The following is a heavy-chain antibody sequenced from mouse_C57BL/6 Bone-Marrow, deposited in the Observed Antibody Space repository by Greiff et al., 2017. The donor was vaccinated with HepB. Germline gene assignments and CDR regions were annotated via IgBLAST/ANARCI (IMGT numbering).Heavy chain of an antibody. CDR3: ASRQPFAY. CDR1: GFSLTSYG. J-gene: IGHJ3*01. CDR2: IWSGGST. V-gene: IGHV2-2*01. Sequence: VMLVESGPGLVQPSQSLSITCTVSGFSLTSYGVHWVRQSPGKGLEWLGVIWSGGSTDYTTAFISRLSISKDNSKSQVFFKMNSLQADDTAIYYCASRQPFAYWGQGTLVTVSA. D-gene: IGHD3-2*01.